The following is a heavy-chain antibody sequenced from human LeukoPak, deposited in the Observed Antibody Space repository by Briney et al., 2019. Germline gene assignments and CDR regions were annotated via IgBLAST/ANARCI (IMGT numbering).Heavy chain of an antibody. CDR1: GFTFSSYW. J-gene: IGHJ5*02. CDR3: ARELWSGTNWFDP. D-gene: IGHD3-3*01. V-gene: IGHV3-7*03. Sequence: GGSLRLSCAASGFTFSSYWMSWVRQAPGKGLEWVANIKQDGSEKYYVDSVKGRFTIPRDNAKNSLYLQMNSLRAEDTAVYYCARELWSGTNWFDPWGQGTLVTVSS. CDR2: IKQDGSEK.